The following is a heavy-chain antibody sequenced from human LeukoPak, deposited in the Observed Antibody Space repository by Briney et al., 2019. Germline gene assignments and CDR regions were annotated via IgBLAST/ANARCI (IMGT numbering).Heavy chain of an antibody. D-gene: IGHD3-22*01. CDR2: ISSSGNYI. Sequence: PGGSLRLSCAASRFTFSSYSMNWVRQAPGKGLEWVSSISSSGNYIYYADSVKGRFTISRDNAKNSLYLQMNSLRAEDTAVYYCAKVAPYYYDSSGTFDYWGQGTLVTVSS. CDR3: AKVAPYYYDSSGTFDY. V-gene: IGHV3-21*04. CDR1: RFTFSSYS. J-gene: IGHJ4*02.